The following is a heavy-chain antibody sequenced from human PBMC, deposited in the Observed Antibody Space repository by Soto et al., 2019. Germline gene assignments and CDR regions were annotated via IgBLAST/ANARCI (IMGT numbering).Heavy chain of an antibody. D-gene: IGHD6-13*01. CDR3: ARRRQQLEKYYFDY. Sequence: QLQLQESGPGLVKPSETLSLTCTVSGGSISSSSYYWGWIRQPPGKGLEWIGSIYYSGSTYYNPSLKSRVTISVDTSKNQVSLKLSSVTAADTAVYYCARRRQQLEKYYFDYWGQGTLVTVSS. CDR2: IYYSGST. J-gene: IGHJ4*02. V-gene: IGHV4-39*01. CDR1: GGSISSSSYY.